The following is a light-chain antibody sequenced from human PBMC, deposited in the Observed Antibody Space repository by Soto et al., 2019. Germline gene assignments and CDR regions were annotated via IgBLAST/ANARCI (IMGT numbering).Light chain of an antibody. J-gene: IGKJ1*01. CDR3: QQYGSSPWT. V-gene: IGKV3-20*01. CDR2: GAS. CDR1: QSVSSSH. Sequence: EIVLTQSPGTLSLSPGERATLSCRASQSVSSSHLAWYQQKPGQAPRLLIYGASSRATGIPDRFSGSGSGTDLTLTISRLEPEDFAVYYCQQYGSSPWTFGQGTKVEI.